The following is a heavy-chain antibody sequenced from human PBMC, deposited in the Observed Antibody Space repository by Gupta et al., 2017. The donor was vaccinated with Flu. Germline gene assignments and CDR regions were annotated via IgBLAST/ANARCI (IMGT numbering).Heavy chain of an antibody. CDR1: GFTFSNYA. D-gene: IGHD3/OR15-3a*01. V-gene: IGHV3-23*01. J-gene: IGHJ2*01. Sequence: EVQLLESGGGLVQPGGSLRLSCAASGFTFSNYAMSWVRQASGKGLEWVSCLRGSGGSTYYADSVKGRFTISRDNSKNTLYLQMDSLRAEDTAVYYCARGGDFWTGYWYLDLWGRGTLVTVSS. CDR3: ARGGDFWTGYWYLDL. CDR2: LRGSGGST.